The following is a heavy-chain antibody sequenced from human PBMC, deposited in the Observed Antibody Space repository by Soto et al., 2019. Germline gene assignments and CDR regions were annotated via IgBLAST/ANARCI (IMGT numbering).Heavy chain of an antibody. CDR2: IYWDDAK. V-gene: IGHV2-5*02. CDR1: GFSLSTSGVG. J-gene: IGHJ4*02. D-gene: IGHD3-16*01. Sequence: QITLKESGPTLVKPTQTLTLTCTFSGFSLSTSGVGVGWIRQPPGKALEWLALIYWDDAKHYSPSLKSRLTNPKDTPKNQVVLIMTNMDPVDTATYYCAHKGGGDRILDYWGQGTLVTVSS. CDR3: AHKGGGDRILDY.